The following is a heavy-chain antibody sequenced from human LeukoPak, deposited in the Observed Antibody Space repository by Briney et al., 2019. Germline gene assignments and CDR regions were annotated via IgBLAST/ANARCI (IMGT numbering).Heavy chain of an antibody. CDR2: VDPEDGET. V-gene: IGHV1-69-2*01. CDR3: ATDQADDYSNPRWFDP. Sequence: ASVKVSCKVSGYTFTDYYMHWVQQAPGKRLEWMGLVDPEDGETIYAEKFQGRVTITADTSTDTAYMELSSLRSEDTAVYYCATDQADDYSNPRWFDPWGQGTLVTVSS. D-gene: IGHD4-11*01. CDR1: GYTFTDYY. J-gene: IGHJ5*02.